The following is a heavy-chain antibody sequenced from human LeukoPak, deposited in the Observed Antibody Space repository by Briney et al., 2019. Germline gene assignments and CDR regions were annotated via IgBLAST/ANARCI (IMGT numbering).Heavy chain of an antibody. CDR1: GFTFSSYA. D-gene: IGHD6-19*01. V-gene: IGHV3-23*01. CDR2: ISGSGGST. J-gene: IGHJ4*02. CDR3: AKKIGIAVAGPVDY. Sequence: PGGSLRLSCAASGFTFSSYAMSWVRQAPGKGLEWVSAISGSGGSTYYADSVKGRFTISRDNSKNTLYLQMNSLRAEATAVYYCAKKIGIAVAGPVDYWGQGTLVTVSS.